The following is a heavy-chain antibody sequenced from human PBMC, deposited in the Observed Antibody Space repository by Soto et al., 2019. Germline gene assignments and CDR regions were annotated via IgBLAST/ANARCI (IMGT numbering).Heavy chain of an antibody. CDR2: IVVGSGNT. D-gene: IGHD1-26*01. V-gene: IGHV1-58*01. Sequence: SVKVSCKASGFTFTSSAVQWVRQARGQRLEWIGWIVVGSGNTNYAQKFQERVTITRDMSTSTAYMELSSLRSEDMAVYYCAADLGATTAFDIWGQGTMVTVSS. J-gene: IGHJ3*02. CDR3: AADLGATTAFDI. CDR1: GFTFTSSA.